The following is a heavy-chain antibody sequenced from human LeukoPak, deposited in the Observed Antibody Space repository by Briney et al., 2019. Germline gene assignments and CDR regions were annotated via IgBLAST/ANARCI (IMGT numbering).Heavy chain of an antibody. CDR3: ARDGGLSDFWSGLPHY. V-gene: IGHV4-4*07. CDR2: IYTSGST. Sequence: PSETLSLTCTVSGGSISSYYWSWIRQPAGKGLEWIGRIYTSGSTNYNPSLKSRVTMSVDTSKNQFSLKLSSVTAADTAVYYCARDGGLSDFWSGLPHYWGQGTLVTVSS. J-gene: IGHJ4*02. CDR1: GGSISSYY. D-gene: IGHD3-3*01.